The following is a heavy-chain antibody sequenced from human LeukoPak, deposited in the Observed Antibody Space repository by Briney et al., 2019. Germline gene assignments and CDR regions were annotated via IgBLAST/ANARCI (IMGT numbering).Heavy chain of an antibody. Sequence: GGSLRLSCAASGFTFSSYGMHWVRQAPGKGLEWVAVISYDGSNKYYADSVKGRFTISRDNSKNTLFLQMNSLRAEDTAVYYCAKRTGDYSGNPLDYWGQGTLVTVSS. J-gene: IGHJ4*02. CDR2: ISYDGSNK. V-gene: IGHV3-30*18. CDR1: GFTFSSYG. D-gene: IGHD4-23*01. CDR3: AKRTGDYSGNPLDY.